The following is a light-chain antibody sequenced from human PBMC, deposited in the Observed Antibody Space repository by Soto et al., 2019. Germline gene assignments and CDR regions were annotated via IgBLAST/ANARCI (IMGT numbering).Light chain of an antibody. CDR2: GAS. Sequence: ETVLTQSPGTLSLSPGERATLSCRASQSIRSNYLAWYRQTPGQAPRLLIYGASKMASGIADRFSGSGSGTDFTLIISRLEPEDFALYYCQQYGSSPWTFGQGTKVEIK. J-gene: IGKJ1*01. CDR1: QSIRSNY. V-gene: IGKV3-20*01. CDR3: QQYGSSPWT.